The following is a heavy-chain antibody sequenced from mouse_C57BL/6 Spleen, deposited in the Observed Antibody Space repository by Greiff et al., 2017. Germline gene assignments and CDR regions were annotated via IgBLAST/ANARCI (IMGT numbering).Heavy chain of an antibody. D-gene: IGHD1-1*01. V-gene: IGHV5-4*01. CDR1: GFTFSSYA. CDR3: ARDRYYYGSRDYYAMDY. J-gene: IGHJ4*01. CDR2: ISDGGSYT. Sequence: EVHLVESGGGLVKPGGSLKLSCAASGFTFSSYAMSWVRQTPEKRLEWVATISDGGSYTYYPDNVKGRFTISRDNAKNNLYLQMSHLKSEDTAMYYCARDRYYYGSRDYYAMDYWGQGTSVTVSS.